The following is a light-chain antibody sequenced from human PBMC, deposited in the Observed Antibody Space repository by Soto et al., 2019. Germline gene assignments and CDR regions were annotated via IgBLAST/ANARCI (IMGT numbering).Light chain of an antibody. Sequence: EIVMTQSPATMSVSPGERATLSCRASQSVSSNLAWYQQKPGQAPRLLIYGASTRATGIPARFSGSGSWTEFTITISSLQSEDFAVYYCQQYNNWPPITFGQGTRLEIK. CDR3: QQYNNWPPIT. CDR2: GAS. J-gene: IGKJ5*01. V-gene: IGKV3-15*01. CDR1: QSVSSN.